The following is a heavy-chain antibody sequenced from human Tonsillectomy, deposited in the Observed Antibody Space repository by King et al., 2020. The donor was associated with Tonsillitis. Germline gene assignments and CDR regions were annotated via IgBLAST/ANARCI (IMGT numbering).Heavy chain of an antibody. CDR2: ISGSGGST. CDR1: GFTFSSYA. CDR3: VQVKAGHYYYDSSEPLYHHYGMGV. D-gene: IGHD3-22*01. Sequence: VQLVESGGGLVQPGGSLRLSCAASGFTFSSYAMSWVRQAPGKGLEWVSAISGSGGSTYYADSVKGRFTISRDNSNNPLYLQMNSLRAEDLAVYYCVQVKAGHYYYDSSEPLYHHYGMGVWGQGTTVTVS. J-gene: IGHJ6*02. V-gene: IGHV3-23*04.